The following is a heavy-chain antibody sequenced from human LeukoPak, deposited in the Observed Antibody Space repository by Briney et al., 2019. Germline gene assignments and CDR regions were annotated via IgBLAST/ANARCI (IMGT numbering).Heavy chain of an antibody. D-gene: IGHD1-26*01. CDR2: IYYSGST. J-gene: IGHJ5*02. CDR3: ARTIDGTWFDP. Sequence: SETLSLTCTVSGGPISSYYWSWIRQPPGKGLEWIGYIYYSGSTNYNPSLKSRVTISVDTSKNQFSLRLSSVTAADTAVYYCARTIDGTWFDPWGQGTLVTVSS. V-gene: IGHV4-59*01. CDR1: GGPISSYY.